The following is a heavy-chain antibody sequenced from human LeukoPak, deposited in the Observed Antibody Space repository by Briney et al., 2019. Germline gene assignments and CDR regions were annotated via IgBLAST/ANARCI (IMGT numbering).Heavy chain of an antibody. D-gene: IGHD3-9*01. V-gene: IGHV1-69*01. Sequence: ASVKVSCKASGGTFSSYAISWVRQAPGQGLEWMGGIIAICGTADYAQKFKGRVTITADESTSTAYMELSSLRSEDTAVYYCARADISIREPLQLDYWGQGTLVTVSS. CDR1: GGTFSSYA. J-gene: IGHJ4*02. CDR2: IIAICGTA. CDR3: ARADISIREPLQLDY.